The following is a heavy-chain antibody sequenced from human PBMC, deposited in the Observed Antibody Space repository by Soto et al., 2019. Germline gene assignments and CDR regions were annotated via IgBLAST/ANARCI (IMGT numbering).Heavy chain of an antibody. CDR1: GCTFSSYA. Sequence: GASVKVSCKASGCTFSSYAISWVRQAPGQGLEWMGGIIPIFGTANYAQKFQGRVTITADESTSTAYMELSSLRSEDTAVYYCASGYCSTGGSGWSRTYYYGMDVWGQGTTVTVSS. V-gene: IGHV1-69*13. J-gene: IGHJ6*02. D-gene: IGHD6-19*01. CDR3: ASGYCSTGGSGWSRTYYYGMDV. CDR2: IIPIFGTA.